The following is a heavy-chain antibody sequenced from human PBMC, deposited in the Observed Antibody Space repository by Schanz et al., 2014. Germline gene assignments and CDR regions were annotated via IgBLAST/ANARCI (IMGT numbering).Heavy chain of an antibody. V-gene: IGHV1-2*06. CDR2: INPNSGGT. D-gene: IGHD6-6*01. CDR1: GYTFTDYH. J-gene: IGHJ6*02. Sequence: QVQLVQSGAEVKKPGASVKVSCKASGYTFTDYHIHWVRQAPGQGLEWMGRINPNSGGTIFAQKFQGRVTVTRDTSISTAYRELGSLRLDDTAVYYCARAPPPYSSSPYYWYYGMDVWGQGTTVTVSS. CDR3: ARAPPPYSSSPYYWYYGMDV.